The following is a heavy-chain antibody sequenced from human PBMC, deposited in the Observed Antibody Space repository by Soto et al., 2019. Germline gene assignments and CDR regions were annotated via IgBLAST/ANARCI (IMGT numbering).Heavy chain of an antibody. CDR2: IYYSGTT. CDR3: GWYYYASGSRS. V-gene: IGHV4-39*01. D-gene: IGHD3-10*01. CDR1: GVSTTSTIYY. J-gene: IGHJ5*02. Sequence: SETLSLTCSVSGVSTTSTIYYWGWIRQPPGKGLEWIGSIYYSGTTFYNPSLKSRVTLSIDTSKGQISLNLSAVTAADTAVYYCGWYYYASGSRSWGQGTLITVSS.